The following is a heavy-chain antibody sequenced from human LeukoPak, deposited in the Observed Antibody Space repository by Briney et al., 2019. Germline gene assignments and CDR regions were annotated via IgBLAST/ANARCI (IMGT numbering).Heavy chain of an antibody. CDR3: VRGEDYGTNSFDY. CDR1: GFTFSSYE. J-gene: IGHJ4*02. V-gene: IGHV3-48*03. D-gene: IGHD4-17*01. Sequence: GGSLRLSCAASGFTFSSYEMNWVRQAPGKGLEWVSYITTSGRTIYYADSVKGRFTISRDNAKNSLYPQMNSLRAEDTAVYYCVRGEDYGTNSFDYWGQGTLVTVSS. CDR2: ITTSGRTI.